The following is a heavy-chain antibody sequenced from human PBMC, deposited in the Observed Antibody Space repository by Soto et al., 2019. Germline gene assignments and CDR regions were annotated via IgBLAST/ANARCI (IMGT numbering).Heavy chain of an antibody. CDR2: IYNSGTT. CDR3: ARVGGHEHWPRL. J-gene: IGHJ4*02. CDR1: GGSMSDYY. D-gene: IGHD5-12*01. Sequence: QVRLQESGPGLVKPSETLSLTCTVSGGSMSDYYWSWIRQPPGKGLEWIGYIYNSGTTHYCPSLNSRVTISVDASRNLFTLNVNSVTAADAAVYYCARVGGHEHWPRLWVQGILVTVSS. V-gene: IGHV4-59*01.